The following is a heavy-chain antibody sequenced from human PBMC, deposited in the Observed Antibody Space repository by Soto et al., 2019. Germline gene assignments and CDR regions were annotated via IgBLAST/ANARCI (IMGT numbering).Heavy chain of an antibody. V-gene: IGHV3-49*03. CDR3: TRVTGELDYYYYMDV. Sequence: GGSLRLSCTASGFTFGDYAMSWFRQAPGKGLEWVGFIRSKAYGGTTEYAASVKGRFTISRDDSKSIAYLQMNSLKTEDTAVYYCTRVTGELDYYYYMDVWGKGTTVTVSS. CDR1: GFTFGDYA. D-gene: IGHD3-16*01. CDR2: IRSKAYGGTT. J-gene: IGHJ6*03.